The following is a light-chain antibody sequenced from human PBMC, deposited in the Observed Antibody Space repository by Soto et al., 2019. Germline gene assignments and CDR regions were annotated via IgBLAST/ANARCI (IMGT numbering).Light chain of an antibody. V-gene: IGLV2-14*03. CDR3: SSFTSSSTRV. Sequence: QSVLTQPASVSGSPGQSITISCTGTSSXVGGYDYVSWYQQHPGKAPKLIIYEVTNRQSGVSNSFSGSKSDSTASLTIAGLRSEDEDEYYCSSFTSSSTRVFGTGTKAKVL. J-gene: IGLJ1*01. CDR2: EVT. CDR1: SSXVGGYDY.